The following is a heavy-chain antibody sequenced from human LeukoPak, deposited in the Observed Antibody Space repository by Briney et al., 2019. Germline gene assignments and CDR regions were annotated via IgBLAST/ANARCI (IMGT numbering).Heavy chain of an antibody. J-gene: IGHJ4*02. Sequence: ASVKVSCKASGGTFNSYAISWVRQAPGQGLEWMGGIIPIFGTTNYARKFRGRVTLTADKSTRTAYMELSSLRSEDTAVYYCARGGGSGSDFDYWGQGTLVTVSS. CDR1: GGTFNSYA. D-gene: IGHD3-10*01. CDR3: ARGGGSGSDFDY. CDR2: IIPIFGTT. V-gene: IGHV1-69*06.